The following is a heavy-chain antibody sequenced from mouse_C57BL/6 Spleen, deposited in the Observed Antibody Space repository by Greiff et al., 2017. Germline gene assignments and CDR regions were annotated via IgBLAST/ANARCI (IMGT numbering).Heavy chain of an antibody. CDR1: GFTFRDYG. V-gene: IGHV5-17*01. CDR3: ARGDDYDWDLDTDY. J-gene: IGHJ4*01. Sequence: EVKLMESGGGLVKPGGSLKLSCAASGFTFRDYGMHWVRQAPEKGLEWVAYISSGSSTIYYADTVKGRFTISRDNAKNTLFLQMTSLRSEDTAMYYCARGDDYDWDLDTDYWGQGTSVTVSS. D-gene: IGHD2-4*01. CDR2: ISSGSSTI.